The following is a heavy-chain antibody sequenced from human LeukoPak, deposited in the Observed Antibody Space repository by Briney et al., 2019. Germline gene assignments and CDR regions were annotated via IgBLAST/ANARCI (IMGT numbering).Heavy chain of an antibody. CDR2: ISSSSSYI. Sequence: GGSLRLSCAASGFTFSSYSMNWVRQAPGKGLEWDSSISSSSSYIYYADSVKGRFTISRDNAKNSLYLQMNSLRAEDTAVYYCARDRTYYDFWSGYYGPGNWFDPWGQGTLVTVSS. CDR3: ARDRTYYDFWSGYYGPGNWFDP. J-gene: IGHJ5*02. D-gene: IGHD3-3*01. CDR1: GFTFSSYS. V-gene: IGHV3-21*01.